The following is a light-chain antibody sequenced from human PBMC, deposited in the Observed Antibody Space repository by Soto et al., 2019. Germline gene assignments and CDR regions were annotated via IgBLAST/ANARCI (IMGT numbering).Light chain of an antibody. Sequence: QLVLTQPPSAASTPGQRVTLSCSGSSSNIGTFYVYWYQHLPGTAPRLLIYLDSQRPSGVPDRFSGSKSGTSASLAISGLRSEDEGKYYFAAWDYSLNAYVFGTGTKLTVL. CDR1: SSNIGTFY. CDR2: LDS. CDR3: AAWDYSLNAYV. J-gene: IGLJ1*01. V-gene: IGLV1-47*02.